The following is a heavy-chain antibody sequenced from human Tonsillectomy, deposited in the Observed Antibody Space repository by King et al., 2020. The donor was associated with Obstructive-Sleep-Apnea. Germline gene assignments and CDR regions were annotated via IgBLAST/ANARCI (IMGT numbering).Heavy chain of an antibody. Sequence: VQLQESGPGLVKPSETLSLICTVSGNSISSTYFWGWIRQPPGKGLEWIVNIYHSGSTYYHPSLTRRVTISVDTSKDQFSLKVNSVTAADTAVYYCARGRSGWSEYFQHWGQGTLVTVSS. CDR2: IYHSGST. J-gene: IGHJ1*01. CDR1: GNSISSTYF. CDR3: ARGRSGWSEYFQH. V-gene: IGHV4-38-2*02. D-gene: IGHD6-19*01.